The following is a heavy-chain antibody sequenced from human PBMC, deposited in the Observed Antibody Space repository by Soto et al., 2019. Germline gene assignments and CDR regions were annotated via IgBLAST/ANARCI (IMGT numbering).Heavy chain of an antibody. D-gene: IGHD6-13*01. CDR3: ASNIAAAGTGWFDP. V-gene: IGHV4-59*01. CDR2: IYYSGST. Sequence: QVQLQESGPGLVKPSETLSLTCTVSGGSISSYYWSWIRQPPGKGLEWIGYIYYSGSTNYNPSLKSRVTISVDTSKNQFSLKLSSVTAADTAVYYCASNIAAAGTGWFDPWGQGTLVTVSS. CDR1: GGSISSYY. J-gene: IGHJ5*02.